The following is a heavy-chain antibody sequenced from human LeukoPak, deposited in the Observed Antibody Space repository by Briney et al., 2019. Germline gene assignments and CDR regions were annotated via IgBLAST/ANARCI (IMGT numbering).Heavy chain of an antibody. CDR2: INHSGST. CDR1: GGSFSGYY. Sequence: SETLSPTCAVYGGSFSGYYWSWIRQPPGKGLEWIGEINHSGSTNYNPSLKSRVTISVDTSKNQFSLKLSSVTAADTAVYYYARGGVGGYCSSTSCYASGFDCWGQGTLVTVSS. CDR3: ARGGVGGYCSSTSCYASGFDC. D-gene: IGHD2-2*01. V-gene: IGHV4-34*01. J-gene: IGHJ4*02.